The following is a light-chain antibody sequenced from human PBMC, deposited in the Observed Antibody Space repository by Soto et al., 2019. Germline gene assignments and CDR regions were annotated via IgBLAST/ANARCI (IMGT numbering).Light chain of an antibody. J-gene: IGKJ1*01. Sequence: EILMTQSRATQPVYPGRRPTHSCRASQSRSGTLAWYQQKPGQAPRXVIHGASTRAPGFPARFSGSGSGTDFTLTISSLPSEDFAVYYCQQYDNWPWTFGQGTKVDIK. CDR2: GAS. CDR1: QSRSGT. CDR3: QQYDNWPWT. V-gene: IGKV3-15*01.